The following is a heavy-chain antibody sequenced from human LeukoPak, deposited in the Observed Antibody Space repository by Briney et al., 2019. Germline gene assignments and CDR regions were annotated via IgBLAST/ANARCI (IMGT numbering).Heavy chain of an antibody. D-gene: IGHD3-10*01. J-gene: IGHJ4*02. CDR3: ARTYGSGSYYSDY. CDR1: GGSISSGGYY. Sequence: SSETLSLTCTVSGGSISSGGYYWSWIRQHPGKGLEWIGYIYYSGSTYYNPSLKSRVTISVDTSQNQFSLKLSSVTAADTAVYFCARTYGSGSYYSDYWGQGTLVTVSS. CDR2: IYYSGST. V-gene: IGHV4-31*03.